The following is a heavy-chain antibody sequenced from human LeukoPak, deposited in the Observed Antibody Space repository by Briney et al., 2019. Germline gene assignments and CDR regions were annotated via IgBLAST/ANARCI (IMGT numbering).Heavy chain of an antibody. Sequence: ASLKVSCKASGYTFTGYYMHWVRQAPGQGLEWMGWINPNRGGTNYAQKFQGRVTMTRDTSISTAYMELSRLRSDDTAVYYCARDSVVEPDYYYGMDVWGQGTTVTVSS. CDR1: GYTFTGYY. V-gene: IGHV1-2*02. J-gene: IGHJ6*02. D-gene: IGHD2-2*01. CDR3: ARDSVVEPDYYYGMDV. CDR2: INPNRGGT.